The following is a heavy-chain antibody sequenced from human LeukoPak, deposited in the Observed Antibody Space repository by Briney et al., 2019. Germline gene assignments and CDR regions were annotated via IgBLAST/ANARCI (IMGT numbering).Heavy chain of an antibody. D-gene: IGHD5-24*01. Sequence: SGTLSLTCTVSGGSISSSSYYWGWIRQPPGKGLEWIGSIYYSGSTYYNPSLKSRVTISVDTSKNQFSLKLSSVTAADTAVYYCARDGGWLHGLGSLVIWGQGTLVTVSS. J-gene: IGHJ4*02. CDR2: IYYSGST. CDR1: GGSISSSSYY. CDR3: ARDGGWLHGLGSLVI. V-gene: IGHV4-39*07.